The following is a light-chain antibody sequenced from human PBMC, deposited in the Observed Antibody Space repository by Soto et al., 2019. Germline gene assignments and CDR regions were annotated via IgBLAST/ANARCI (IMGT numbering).Light chain of an antibody. CDR2: DVI. Sequence: QSALTQPRSVSGSPGQSVTISCTGTSSDIGTYNYVSWYQQHPGKAPKLMIFDVIKRPSGVPDRFSGSKSGYTASLTVAGLQAEDEADYYCGAYAGTYIVFGTGTKVTVL. J-gene: IGLJ1*01. CDR1: SSDIGTYNY. CDR3: GAYAGTYIV. V-gene: IGLV2-11*01.